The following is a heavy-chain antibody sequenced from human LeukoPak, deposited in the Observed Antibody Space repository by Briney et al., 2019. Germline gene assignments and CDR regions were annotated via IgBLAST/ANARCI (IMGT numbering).Heavy chain of an antibody. CDR1: GGSISSSSYY. Sequence: SETLSLTRTVSGGSISSSSYYWGWLRQPPGKGLEWIGSIYYSGSTYYNPSLKSLVTISVDTSKNQFSLKLRSVNAADTAVYYCARGGDRSFDYWGQGTLVTVSS. CDR2: IYYSGST. CDR3: ARGGDRSFDY. V-gene: IGHV4-39*07. J-gene: IGHJ4*02. D-gene: IGHD3-10*01.